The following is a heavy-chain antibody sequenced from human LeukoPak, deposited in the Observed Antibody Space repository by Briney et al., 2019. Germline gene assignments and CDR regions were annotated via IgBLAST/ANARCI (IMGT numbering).Heavy chain of an antibody. CDR3: ARDVRARGIADLRGFDY. Sequence: GAPVKVSGKASGYTFTSYGISWVRQAPGRRGRWKGSISAYNGNTNYAQKHQGRVTMTTDTSTRTACMELRSLRSEDTAVYYCARDVRARGIADLRGFDYWGQGTLVTVSS. J-gene: IGHJ4*02. CDR2: ISAYNGNT. D-gene: IGHD6-13*01. V-gene: IGHV1-18*01. CDR1: GYTFTSYG.